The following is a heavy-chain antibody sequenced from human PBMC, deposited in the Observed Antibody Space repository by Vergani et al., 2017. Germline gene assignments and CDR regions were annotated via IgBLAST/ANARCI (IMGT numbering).Heavy chain of an antibody. CDR1: GFTFSSYS. Sequence: EVQLVESGGGLVKPGGSLRLSCAASGFTFSSYSMNWVRQAPGKGLEWVSSISSSSSYIYYADSVKGRFTISRDNAKNSLYLQMNSLRAEDTAVYYCAREYDYVWGSYLYYYYYYGMDVWGQGTTVTVSS. CDR2: ISSSSSYI. D-gene: IGHD3-16*01. CDR3: AREYDYVWGSYLYYYYYYGMDV. V-gene: IGHV3-21*01. J-gene: IGHJ6*02.